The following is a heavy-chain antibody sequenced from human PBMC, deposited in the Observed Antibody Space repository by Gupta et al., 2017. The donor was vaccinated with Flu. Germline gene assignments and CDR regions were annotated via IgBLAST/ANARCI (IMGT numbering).Heavy chain of an antibody. CDR1: GGSFSGYY. V-gene: IGHV4-34*01. J-gene: IGHJ4*02. D-gene: IGHD3-10*01. Sequence: QVQLQQWGAGLLKPSETLSLTCAVYGGSFSGYYWSWIRQPPGKGLEWIGEINHSGSTNYNPSLKSRVTISVDTSKNQFSLKLSSVTAADTAVYYCARGEPPHYYGSGSYYRSQVYFDYGGQGTLVTVSS. CDR2: INHSGST. CDR3: ARGEPPHYYGSGSYYRSQVYFDY.